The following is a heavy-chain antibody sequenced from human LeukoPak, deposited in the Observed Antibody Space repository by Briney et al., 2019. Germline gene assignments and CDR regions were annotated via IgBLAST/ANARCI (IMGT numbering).Heavy chain of an antibody. Sequence: SVKVSCKASRGSYAISWVRQAPGQGLEWVGGIMPLFGTTNYAQNFDNRFTITADTSTNTVYMEVSNLRSEDTAIYFCARVFRGRHGFSDYGRPYDAFDVWGQGTLVTVSS. V-gene: IGHV1-69*06. J-gene: IGHJ3*01. D-gene: IGHD4-17*01. CDR1: RGSYA. CDR3: ARVFRGRHGFSDYGRPYDAFDV. CDR2: IMPLFGTT.